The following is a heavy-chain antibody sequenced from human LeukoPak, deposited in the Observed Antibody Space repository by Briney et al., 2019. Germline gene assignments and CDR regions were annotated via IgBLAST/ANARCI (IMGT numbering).Heavy chain of an antibody. Sequence: PSETLSLTCTVSGGSISSYYWSWIRQPPRRGLEWVGYIYYRGSTNYNPSLKSRVTISVDTSKNQFSLKLSSVTAADTAVYYCARSISSSWPPFDPWGQGTLVTVSS. CDR1: GGSISSYY. CDR3: ARSISSSWPPFDP. D-gene: IGHD6-13*01. CDR2: IYYRGST. J-gene: IGHJ5*02. V-gene: IGHV4-59*01.